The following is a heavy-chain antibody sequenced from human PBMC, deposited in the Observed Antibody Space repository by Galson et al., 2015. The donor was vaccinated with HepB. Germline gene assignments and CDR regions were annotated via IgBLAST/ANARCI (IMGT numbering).Heavy chain of an antibody. CDR3: ARDPDSSGWYFTDY. CDR2: INAGNGNT. Sequence: SVKVSCKASGYTFTSYAMHWVRQAPGQRLEWMGWINAGNGNTKYSQKFQGSVTITRDTSASTAYMELSSLRSEDTAVYYCARDPDSSGWYFTDYWGQGTLVTVSS. V-gene: IGHV1-3*01. CDR1: GYTFTSYA. J-gene: IGHJ4*02. D-gene: IGHD6-19*01.